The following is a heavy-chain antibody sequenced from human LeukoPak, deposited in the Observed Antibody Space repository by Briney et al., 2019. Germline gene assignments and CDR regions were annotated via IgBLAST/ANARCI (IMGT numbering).Heavy chain of an antibody. V-gene: IGHV4-30-2*01. CDR2: IYHSGST. Sequence: PSQALSLTCAVSGGSISSGGYSWSWIRRPPGKGLEWIGYIYHSGSTYYNPSLKSRVTISVDRSKNQFSLKLSSVTAADTAVYYCARESGDCSGGSCYSYFDYWGQGTLVTVSS. J-gene: IGHJ4*02. CDR1: GGSISSGGYS. CDR3: ARESGDCSGGSCYSYFDY. D-gene: IGHD2-15*01.